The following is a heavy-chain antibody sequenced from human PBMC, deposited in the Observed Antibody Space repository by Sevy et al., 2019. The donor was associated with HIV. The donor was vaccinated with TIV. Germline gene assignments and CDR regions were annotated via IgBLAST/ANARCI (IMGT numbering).Heavy chain of an antibody. CDR1: GGTFSSYA. CDR2: IIPIFCTA. J-gene: IGHJ6*02. Sequence: ASVKVSCKASGGTFSSYAISWVRQAPGQGLEWMGGIIPIFCTANYAQKFQGRGTITADESTSTAYMELSSLRSEDTAVYYCERVEGNGRSKLYYYYYYGMDVWGQGTTVTVSS. D-gene: IGHD1-26*01. CDR3: ERVEGNGRSKLYYYYYYGMDV. V-gene: IGHV1-69*13.